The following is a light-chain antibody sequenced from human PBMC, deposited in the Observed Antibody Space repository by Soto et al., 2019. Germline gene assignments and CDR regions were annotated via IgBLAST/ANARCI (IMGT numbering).Light chain of an antibody. CDR2: GAS. CDR1: HSVSSSY. V-gene: IGKV3-20*01. Sequence: EIVLTQSPGTLSLSPGERATLSCRASHSVSSSYLAWYQQKPGQAPRLLIYGASSRDTGIPDRFSGSGSGTDFTLTIRRLEPEDFAVYYCQQYGSSPPITFGQGTRLEIK. J-gene: IGKJ5*01. CDR3: QQYGSSPPIT.